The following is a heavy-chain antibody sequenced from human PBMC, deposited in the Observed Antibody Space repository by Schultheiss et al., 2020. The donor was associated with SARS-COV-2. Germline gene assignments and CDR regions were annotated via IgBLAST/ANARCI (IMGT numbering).Heavy chain of an antibody. CDR3: ARGPSGMDV. CDR1: GFTFGDYA. J-gene: IGHJ6*02. CDR2: IKQDGSEK. V-gene: IGHV3-7*01. Sequence: GGSLRLSCTASGFTFGDYAMSWFRQAPGKGLEWVANIKQDGSEKYYVDSVKGRFTISRDNSKNTLYLQMNSLRAEDTAVYYCARGPSGMDVWGQGTTVTVSS.